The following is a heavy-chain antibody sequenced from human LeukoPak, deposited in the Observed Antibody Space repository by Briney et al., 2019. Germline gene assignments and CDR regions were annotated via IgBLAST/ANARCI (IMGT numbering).Heavy chain of an antibody. Sequence: GGSLRLSCAASGFTFSSYAMHWVRQAPGKGLEWVAVISYDGSNKYYADSVKGRFTISRDNSKNTLYLQMNSLRPEDTAVYYCAKDQERFFDHYGMDVWGQGTTVTVSS. J-gene: IGHJ6*02. CDR2: ISYDGSNK. D-gene: IGHD3-9*01. CDR3: AKDQERFFDHYGMDV. CDR1: GFTFSSYA. V-gene: IGHV3-30*04.